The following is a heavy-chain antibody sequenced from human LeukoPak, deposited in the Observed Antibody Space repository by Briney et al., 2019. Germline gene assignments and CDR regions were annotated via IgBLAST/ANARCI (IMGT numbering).Heavy chain of an antibody. CDR2: IYDSGNT. V-gene: IGHV4-59*08. J-gene: IGHJ6*03. CDR3: ARHRVGAMAYYYYYMDV. Sequence: PSETLSRTCTVSGGSVSSWYWSWIRQPPGKGLEWIGYIYDSGNTNYNPSLKSRVTISIDTSKNQFSLKLSSVTAADTAVYYCARHRVGAMAYYYYYMDVWGKGTTVTVSS. CDR1: GGSVSSWY. D-gene: IGHD1-26*01.